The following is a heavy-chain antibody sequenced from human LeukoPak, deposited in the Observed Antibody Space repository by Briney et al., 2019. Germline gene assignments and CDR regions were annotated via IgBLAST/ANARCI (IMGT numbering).Heavy chain of an antibody. J-gene: IGHJ4*02. CDR1: GFTFRSYA. D-gene: IGHD3-10*01. CDR2: ISGSVGST. CDR3: AKTGISGSYEFDY. V-gene: IGHV3-23*01. Sequence: GGSLRLSCAASGFTFRSYAMSWVRQAPGKGLEWVSAISGSVGSTYYADSVKGRFTIYRDNFKNTLYLQMNSLRAEDTAVYYCAKTGISGSYEFDYWGQGTLVTVSS.